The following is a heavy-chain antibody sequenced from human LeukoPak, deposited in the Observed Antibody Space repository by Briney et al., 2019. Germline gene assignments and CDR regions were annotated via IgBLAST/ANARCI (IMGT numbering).Heavy chain of an antibody. Sequence: PGGSLRLSCAASGFTFNSYAMSWVRRAPGKGLEWVSAIGGSDGSTYYADSVKGRFTISRDNSKNTLYLQMNSLRGEDTAVYYCAKDHSSAWDYFYYGMNVWGQGTTVTVSS. CDR3: AKDHSSAWDYFYYGMNV. CDR2: IGGSDGST. V-gene: IGHV3-23*01. J-gene: IGHJ6*02. CDR1: GFTFNSYA. D-gene: IGHD6-19*01.